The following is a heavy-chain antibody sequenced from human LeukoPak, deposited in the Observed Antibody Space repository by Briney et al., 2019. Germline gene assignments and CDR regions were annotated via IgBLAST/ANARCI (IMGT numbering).Heavy chain of an antibody. CDR2: INPNSGGT. CDR3: ARDIAAAAKDDY. CDR1: GYTFTGCY. V-gene: IGHV1-2*02. J-gene: IGHJ4*02. Sequence: ASVKVSCKASGYTFTGCYMHWVRQAPGQGLEWMGWINPNSGGTNYAQKFQGRVTMTRDTSISTAYMELSRLRSDDTAVYYCARDIAAAAKDDYWGQGTLVTVSS. D-gene: IGHD6-13*01.